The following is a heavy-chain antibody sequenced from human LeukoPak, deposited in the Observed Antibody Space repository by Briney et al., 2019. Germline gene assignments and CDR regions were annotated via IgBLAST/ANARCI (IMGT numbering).Heavy chain of an antibody. CDR1: GFTFSGSA. CDR3: TRGPGATMKRGAQIYYYMDV. Sequence: PGESLRLSCAASGFTFSGSAMHWVRQASGKGLEWVGRIRSKANSYATAYAASVKGRFTISSDDSKNTAYPQMNSLNTEETAVYYCTRGPGATMKRGAQIYYYMDVWGKGTTVTVSS. V-gene: IGHV3-73*01. CDR2: IRSKANSYAT. J-gene: IGHJ6*03. D-gene: IGHD5-12*01.